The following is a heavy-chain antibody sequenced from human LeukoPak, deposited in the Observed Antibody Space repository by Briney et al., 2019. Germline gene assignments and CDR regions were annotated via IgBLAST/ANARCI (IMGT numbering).Heavy chain of an antibody. CDR1: GYTFSSYG. J-gene: IGHJ4*02. Sequence: ASVRASCKASGYTFSSYGITWVRQAPGQGLEWMGWISAYGGNTNYAQKFQGRVTMTMDTSTSTAYMELRSLTSDDTAAYYCARGGSYYHFDYWGQGTLVTVSS. CDR2: ISAYGGNT. D-gene: IGHD1-26*01. V-gene: IGHV1-18*01. CDR3: ARGGSYYHFDY.